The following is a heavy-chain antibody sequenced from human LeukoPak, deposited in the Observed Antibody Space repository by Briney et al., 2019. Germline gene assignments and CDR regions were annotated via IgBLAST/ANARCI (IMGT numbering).Heavy chain of an antibody. Sequence: SETLSLTCTVSGGSISSGGYYWSWIRPHPGKGLEWIGYIYYSGSTYYNPSLKSRVTISVDTSKNQFSLKLSSVTAADTAVYYCARVFTSSWHLGIDYWGQGTLVTVSS. CDR1: GGSISSGGYY. V-gene: IGHV4-31*03. CDR2: IYYSGST. CDR3: ARVFTSSWHLGIDY. D-gene: IGHD6-13*01. J-gene: IGHJ4*02.